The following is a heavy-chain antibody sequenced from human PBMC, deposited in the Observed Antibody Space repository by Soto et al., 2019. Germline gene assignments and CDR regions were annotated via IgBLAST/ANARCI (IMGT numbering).Heavy chain of an antibody. CDR3: AKDRVITYYYYGMDV. D-gene: IGHD2-21*01. CDR1: GFTFSSYG. V-gene: IGHV3-30*18. Sequence: QVQLVESGGGVVQPGRSLRLSCAASGFTFSSYGMHWVRQAPGKGLEWVAVISYDGSNKYYADSVKGRFTISRDNSNNALYLQMNSLRAEDTAVYYCAKDRVITYYYYGMDVWGQGTTVTVSS. CDR2: ISYDGSNK. J-gene: IGHJ6*02.